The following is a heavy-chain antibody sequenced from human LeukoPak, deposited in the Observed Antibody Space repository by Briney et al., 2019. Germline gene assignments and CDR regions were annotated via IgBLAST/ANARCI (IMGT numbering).Heavy chain of an antibody. CDR1: GFTFSSYS. D-gene: IGHD3-9*01. V-gene: IGHV3-21*01. J-gene: IGHJ4*02. CDR2: ISSSSSYI. Sequence: PGGSLRLSCAASGFTFSSYSMNWVRQAPGKGLEWVSSISSSSSYIYYADSVKGRFTIFRDNAKNSLYLQMNSLRAEDTAVYYCARLLDWRFDYWGQGTLVTVSS. CDR3: ARLLDWRFDY.